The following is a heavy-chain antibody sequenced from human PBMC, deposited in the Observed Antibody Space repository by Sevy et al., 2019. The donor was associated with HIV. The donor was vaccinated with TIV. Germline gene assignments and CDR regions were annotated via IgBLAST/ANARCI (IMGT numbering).Heavy chain of an antibody. CDR2: IKSKTDGGTT. J-gene: IGHJ6*02. CDR1: GFTFSNAW. V-gene: IGHV3-15*01. Sequence: GGSLRLSCAASGFTFSNAWMSWVRQAPGKGLEWVGRIKSKTDGGTTDYAAPVKGRFTISRDDSKNTLYLQMNSLKTGDKAVYYCTTDLYSSGWYGLNYYYYGMDVWGQGTTVTVSS. D-gene: IGHD6-19*01. CDR3: TTDLYSSGWYGLNYYYYGMDV.